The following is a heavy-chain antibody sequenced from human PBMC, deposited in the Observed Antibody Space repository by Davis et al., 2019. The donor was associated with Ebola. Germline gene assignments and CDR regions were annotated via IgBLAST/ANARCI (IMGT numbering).Heavy chain of an antibody. CDR2: ISGYGGST. J-gene: IGHJ4*02. V-gene: IGHV3-23*01. Sequence: GESLKISCATSGFPLVNYNMSWVRQAPGKGLEWVSCISGYGGSTYYTDSVKGRFTISRDNSNNTVCLQMNSLRPEDTAVYYCARDETYTGRFGWGQGTLVTVSS. CDR1: GFPLVNYN. CDR3: ARDETYTGRFG. D-gene: IGHD1-26*01.